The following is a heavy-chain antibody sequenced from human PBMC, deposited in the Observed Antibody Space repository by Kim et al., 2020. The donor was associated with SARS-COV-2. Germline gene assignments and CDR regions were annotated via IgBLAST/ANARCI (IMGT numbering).Heavy chain of an antibody. Sequence: GGSLRLSCAASGFTVSSNYMSWVRQAPGKGLEWVSVIYSGGSTYYADSVKGRFTISRDNSKNTLYLQMNSLRAEDTAVYYCAGEKLGYCSGGSCYVWGQGTTVTDAS. CDR2: IYSGGST. CDR1: GFTVSSNY. J-gene: IGHJ6*02. V-gene: IGHV3-53*01. CDR3: AGEKLGYCSGGSCYV. D-gene: IGHD2-15*01.